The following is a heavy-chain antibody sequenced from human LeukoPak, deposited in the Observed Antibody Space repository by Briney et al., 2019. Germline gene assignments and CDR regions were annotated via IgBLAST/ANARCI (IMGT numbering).Heavy chain of an antibody. D-gene: IGHD1-1*01. Sequence: GGSLRLSCAASSITFTKAWMNWVRQAPGKGLEWVARIVSETVGGRTDYAASVKGRFTISRDDSKSTLFLQMSSLKIEDTAVYYCATSITTPGAFDIWGQGVLVPVSS. V-gene: IGHV3-15*07. CDR1: SITFTKAW. CDR3: ATSITTPGAFDI. CDR2: IVSETVGGRT. J-gene: IGHJ4*02.